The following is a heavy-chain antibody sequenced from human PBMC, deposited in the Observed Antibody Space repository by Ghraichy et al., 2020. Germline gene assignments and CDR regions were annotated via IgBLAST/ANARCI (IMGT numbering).Heavy chain of an antibody. Sequence: SETLSLTYTVSGGSISSYYWSWIRQPPGKGLEWIGYIYYSGSTNYNPSLKSRVTISVDTSKNQFSLKLSSVTAADTAVYYCARDLGYSSGWYDYWGQGTLVTVSS. V-gene: IGHV4-59*01. D-gene: IGHD6-19*01. CDR1: GGSISSYY. J-gene: IGHJ4*02. CDR2: IYYSGST. CDR3: ARDLGYSSGWYDY.